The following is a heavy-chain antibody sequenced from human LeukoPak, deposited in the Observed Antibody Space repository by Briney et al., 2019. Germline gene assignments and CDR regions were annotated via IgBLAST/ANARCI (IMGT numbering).Heavy chain of an antibody. CDR2: ISGSGGST. CDR3: AKGTSSWYDYYYYYRDV. J-gene: IGHJ6*03. CDR1: GFTFSSYA. D-gene: IGHD6-13*01. Sequence: GGSLRLSCAASGFTFSSYAMSWVRQAPGKGLEWVSAISGSGGSTYYADSVKGRFTISRDNSKNTLYLQMNSLRAEDTAVNYLAKGTSSWYDYYYYYRDVGGKGTTVTVSS. V-gene: IGHV3-23*01.